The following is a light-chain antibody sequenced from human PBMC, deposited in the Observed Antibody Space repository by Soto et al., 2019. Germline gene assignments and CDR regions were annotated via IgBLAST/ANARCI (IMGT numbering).Light chain of an antibody. Sequence: ETVLTQSPGTLSLSPGERASLSCRASESVSSGSLAWYQQKPGLAPRLLIYGASSRATGIPDRFSGSGSGTDFTLTISRLEPEDFAVYYCQQYGRSPRTFGQGTKVEIK. CDR1: ESVSSGS. CDR2: GAS. J-gene: IGKJ1*01. CDR3: QQYGRSPRT. V-gene: IGKV3-20*01.